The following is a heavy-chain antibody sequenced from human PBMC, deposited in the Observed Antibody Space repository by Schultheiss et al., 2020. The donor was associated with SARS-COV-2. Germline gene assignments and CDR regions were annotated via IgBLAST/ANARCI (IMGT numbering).Heavy chain of an antibody. Sequence: SETLSLTCTVSGGSISSYYWSWIRQPPGKGLEWIGYIYYSGSTNYNPSLKSRVTISVDTSKNQFSLKLSSVTAADTAVYYCARGLGYGGNGGPDYWGQGTLVTVSS. CDR3: ARGLGYGGNGGPDY. D-gene: IGHD4-23*01. CDR2: IYYSGST. V-gene: IGHV4-59*12. J-gene: IGHJ4*02. CDR1: GGSISSYY.